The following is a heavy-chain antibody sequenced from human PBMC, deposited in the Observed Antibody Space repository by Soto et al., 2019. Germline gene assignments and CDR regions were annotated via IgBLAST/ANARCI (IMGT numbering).Heavy chain of an antibody. CDR1: GFTFDDYG. V-gene: IGHV3-20*04. Sequence: EVQLVESGGAVVRPGGSLRLSCAASGFTFDDYGLTWVRQAPGKGLEWVSGINWNGGSTRYADSVKGRFTISRDNAKNSRYLQMNSLRAEDTALYYCARVPHYDILTGPDYWGQGTLVTVSS. CDR2: INWNGGST. CDR3: ARVPHYDILTGPDY. D-gene: IGHD3-9*01. J-gene: IGHJ4*02.